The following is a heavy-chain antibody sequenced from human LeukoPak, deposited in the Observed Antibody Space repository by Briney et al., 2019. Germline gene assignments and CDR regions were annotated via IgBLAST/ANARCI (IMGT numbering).Heavy chain of an antibody. CDR1: GGSFSGYY. V-gene: IGHV4-34*01. Sequence: SETLSLTCAVYGGSFSGYYWSWIRQPPGKGLEWIGEINHSGSTNYNPSLKSRVTISVDTSKNQFSLKLSSVTAADTAVYYCARTEVLRYLRRGSNFDYWGQGTLVTVSS. CDR3: ARTEVLRYLRRGSNFDY. CDR2: INHSGST. J-gene: IGHJ4*02. D-gene: IGHD3-9*01.